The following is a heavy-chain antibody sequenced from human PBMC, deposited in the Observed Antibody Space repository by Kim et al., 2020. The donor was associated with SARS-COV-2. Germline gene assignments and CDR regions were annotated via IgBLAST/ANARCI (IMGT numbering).Heavy chain of an antibody. V-gene: IGHV4-31*03. CDR2: IYYSGST. CDR3: ARSHIVATIYFDP. J-gene: IGHJ5*02. D-gene: IGHD5-12*01. Sequence: SETLSLTCTVSGGSISSGGYYWSWIRQHPGKGLEWIGYIYYSGSTYYNPSLKSRVTISVDTSKNQFSLKLSSVTAADTAVYYCARSHIVATIYFDPWGQGTLVTVSS. CDR1: GGSISSGGYY.